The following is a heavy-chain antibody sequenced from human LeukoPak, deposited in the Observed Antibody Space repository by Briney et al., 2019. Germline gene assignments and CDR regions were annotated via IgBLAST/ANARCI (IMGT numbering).Heavy chain of an antibody. CDR1: GFTFSSYW. CDR2: IKQDGSEK. V-gene: IGHV3-7*01. J-gene: IGHJ6*03. CDR3: ARLLYSGYVSLYYYYMDV. Sequence: GGSLRLSCAASGFTFSSYWMSWVRQAPGKGLEWVANIKQDGSEKYYVDSVRGRFTISRDNAKNSLYLQMNSLRAEDTAVYYCARLLYSGYVSLYYYYMDVWGKGTTVTVSS. D-gene: IGHD5-12*01.